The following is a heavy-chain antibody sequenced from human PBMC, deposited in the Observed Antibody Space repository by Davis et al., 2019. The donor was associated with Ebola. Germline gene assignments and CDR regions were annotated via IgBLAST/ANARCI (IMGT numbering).Heavy chain of an antibody. CDR2: IYYSGST. V-gene: IGHV4-39*07. Sequence: MPGGSLRLSCTVSGGSISSSSYYMGWIRQPPGKGLEWIGSIYYSGSTYYNPSLKSRVTISVETSKNQFSLQLNSVTPEDTAVYYCAGWQVIRYCSGGSCYYYYYSMDVWGQGTTVTVSS. J-gene: IGHJ6*02. CDR1: GGSISSSSYY. CDR3: AGWQVIRYCSGGSCYYYYYSMDV. D-gene: IGHD2-15*01.